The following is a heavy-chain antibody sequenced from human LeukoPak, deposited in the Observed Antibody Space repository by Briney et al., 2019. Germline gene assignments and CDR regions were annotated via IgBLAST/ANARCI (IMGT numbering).Heavy chain of an antibody. Sequence: GGSLRLSCAASGFTFSNYAMTWVRQAPGKGLDWVAVISYSGEITYYADSVQGRFTISRDNSKNTLHLQMNSLRVDDAAIYYRAKDSPTTGGGPQGYFDLWGRGTLVTVSS. J-gene: IGHJ2*01. D-gene: IGHD4-17*01. CDR1: GFTFSNYA. CDR2: ISYSGEIT. CDR3: AKDSPTTGGGPQGYFDL. V-gene: IGHV3-23*01.